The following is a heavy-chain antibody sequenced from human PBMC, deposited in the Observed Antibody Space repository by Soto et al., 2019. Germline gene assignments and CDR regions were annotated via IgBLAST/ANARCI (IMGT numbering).Heavy chain of an antibody. V-gene: IGHV3-23*01. Sequence: GGSLRLSCAASGFTFSSYAMSWVRQAPGKGLEWVSAISGSGGSTYYADSVKGRFTISRDNSKNTLYLQMNSLRAEDTAVYYCAKDPAPIIVVVPAAIRNPWGQGTLVTVSS. D-gene: IGHD2-2*01. J-gene: IGHJ5*02. CDR1: GFTFSSYA. CDR2: ISGSGGST. CDR3: AKDPAPIIVVVPAAIRNP.